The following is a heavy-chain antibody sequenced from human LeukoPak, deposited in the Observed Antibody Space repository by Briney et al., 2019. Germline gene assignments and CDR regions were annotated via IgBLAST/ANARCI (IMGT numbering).Heavy chain of an antibody. CDR2: IYYSGST. CDR3: ARAGGGTYYFDF. V-gene: IGHV4-59*12. D-gene: IGHD1-26*01. CDR1: GGSISSYY. J-gene: IGHJ4*02. Sequence: SETLSPTCTVSGGSISSYYWSWIRQPPGKGLEWIGYIYYSGSTNYNPSLKSRVTISLDKSKNQFSLKLTSVTAADTALYFCARAGGGTYYFDFWGQGTLVTVSS.